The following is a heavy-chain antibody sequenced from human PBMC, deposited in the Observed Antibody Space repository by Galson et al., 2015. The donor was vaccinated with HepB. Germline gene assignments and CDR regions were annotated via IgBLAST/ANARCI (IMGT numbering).Heavy chain of an antibody. V-gene: IGHV3-21*01. CDR1: GFTFSSYS. D-gene: IGHD1-26*01. Sequence: SLRLSCAASGFTFSSYSMNWVRQAPGKGLEWVSSISSSSSYIYYADSVKGRFTISRDNAKNSLYLQMNSLRAEDTAVYYCARDIVGATYYYYGMDVWGQGTTVTVSS. CDR2: ISSSSSYI. CDR3: ARDIVGATYYYYGMDV. J-gene: IGHJ6*02.